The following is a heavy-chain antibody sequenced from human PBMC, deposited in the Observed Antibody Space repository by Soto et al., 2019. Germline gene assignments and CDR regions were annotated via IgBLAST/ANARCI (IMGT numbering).Heavy chain of an antibody. Sequence: QVQLVQSGAEVKKPGSSVKVSCKASGGTFSSYAISWVRQAPGQGLEWMGGIIPIFGTANYAQKFQGRVTITADEATSTAYMELSSLRSEDTAVYYCARGVVGATDGYNWFDPWGQGTLVTVSS. D-gene: IGHD1-26*01. CDR3: ARGVVGATDGYNWFDP. V-gene: IGHV1-69*12. CDR1: GGTFSSYA. J-gene: IGHJ5*02. CDR2: IIPIFGTA.